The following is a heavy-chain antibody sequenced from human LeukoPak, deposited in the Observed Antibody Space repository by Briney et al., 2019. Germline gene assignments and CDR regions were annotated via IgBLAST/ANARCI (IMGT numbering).Heavy chain of an antibody. Sequence: GGSLRLSCAASGFTFSSYAMLWVRQAPGKGLEWVAVISYDGSNKYYADSVKGRFTISRDNSKNTLYLQMNSLRAEDTAVYYCASGGRTDYWGQGTLVTVSS. CDR2: ISYDGSNK. D-gene: IGHD3-10*01. CDR3: ASGGRTDY. CDR1: GFTFSSYA. V-gene: IGHV3-30-3*01. J-gene: IGHJ4*02.